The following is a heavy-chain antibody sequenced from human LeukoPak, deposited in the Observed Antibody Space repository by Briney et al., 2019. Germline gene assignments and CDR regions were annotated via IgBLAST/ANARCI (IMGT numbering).Heavy chain of an antibody. J-gene: IGHJ4*02. V-gene: IGHV3-11*01. CDR1: GFTFSDYY. CDR3: ARSSYYYGSGKNLRREFDY. Sequence: GGSLRLSCAASGFTFSDYYMSWIRQAPGKGLEWVSYISSSGSTIYYADSVKGRFTISRDNAKNSLYLQMNSLKASDTAMYYCARSSYYYGSGKNLRREFDYWGQGTLVTVSS. CDR2: ISSSGSTI. D-gene: IGHD3-10*01.